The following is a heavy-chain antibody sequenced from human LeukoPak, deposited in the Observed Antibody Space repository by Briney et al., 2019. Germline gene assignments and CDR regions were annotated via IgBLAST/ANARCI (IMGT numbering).Heavy chain of an antibody. J-gene: IGHJ3*02. Sequence: PGGPLRLSCAASGFTVSSNYMSWVRQAPGKGLEWVSVIYSGGSTYYADSVKGRFTISRDNSKNTLYLQMNSLRAEDTAVYYCARERTSYSSQAFDIWGQGTMVTVSS. V-gene: IGHV3-66*01. CDR2: IYSGGST. CDR1: GFTVSSNY. CDR3: ARERTSYSSQAFDI. D-gene: IGHD6-19*01.